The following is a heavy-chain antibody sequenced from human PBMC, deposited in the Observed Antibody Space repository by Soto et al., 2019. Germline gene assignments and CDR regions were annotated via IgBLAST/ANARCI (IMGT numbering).Heavy chain of an antibody. V-gene: IGHV3-48*01. CDR2: ISSSSSTI. CDR3: ARDSYAVAVADEGTDEYFQH. J-gene: IGHJ1*01. Sequence: GGSLRLSCAASGFTFSSYSMNWVRQAPGKGLEWVSYISSSSSTIYYADSVKGRFTISRDNAKNSLYLQMNSLRAEDTAVYYCARDSYAVAVADEGTDEYFQHWGQGTLVTVSS. D-gene: IGHD6-19*01. CDR1: GFTFSSYS.